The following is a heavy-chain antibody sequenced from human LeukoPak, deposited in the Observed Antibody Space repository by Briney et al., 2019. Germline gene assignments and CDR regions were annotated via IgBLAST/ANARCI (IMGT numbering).Heavy chain of an antibody. Sequence: GGSLRLSCAASGFTFDDYGMSWVRQAPGKGLVWVSRINSDGSTTDYADSVKGRFTISRANAKNTLYLQMNGLRAEDTAVYYCVVLGISNYWGQGTLVTVSS. CDR3: VVLGISNY. D-gene: IGHD4/OR15-4a*01. J-gene: IGHJ4*02. CDR2: INSDGSTT. CDR1: GFTFDDYG. V-gene: IGHV3-74*01.